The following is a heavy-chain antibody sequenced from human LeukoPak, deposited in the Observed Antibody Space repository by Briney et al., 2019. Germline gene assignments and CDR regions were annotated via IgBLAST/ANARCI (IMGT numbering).Heavy chain of an antibody. D-gene: IGHD3-22*01. CDR3: ASDSGYFIDY. CDR2: ISYDGSNK. J-gene: IGHJ4*02. V-gene: IGHV3-30-3*01. CDR1: GFTFSSYA. Sequence: GRSLRLSCAASGFTFSSYAMHWVRQAPGKGLEWVAVISYDGSNKYYADSVKGRFTISRDNSKNTLYLQMNSLRAEDTAVYYCASDSGYFIDYWGQGTLVTVSS.